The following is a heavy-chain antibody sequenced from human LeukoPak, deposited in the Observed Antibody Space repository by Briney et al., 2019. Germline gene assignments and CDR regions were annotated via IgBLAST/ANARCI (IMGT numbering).Heavy chain of an antibody. V-gene: IGHV4-39*07. J-gene: IGHJ5*02. CDR1: GGSISSSSYY. Sequence: PSETLSLTCTVSGGSISSSSYYWSWVRQPPGKGLEWIGEINHSGSTNYNPSLKSRVTISVDTSKNQFSLKLSSVTAADTAVYYCARRTAYYDFWSGYHNWFDPWGQGTLVTVST. CDR3: ARRTAYYDFWSGYHNWFDP. D-gene: IGHD3-3*01. CDR2: INHSGST.